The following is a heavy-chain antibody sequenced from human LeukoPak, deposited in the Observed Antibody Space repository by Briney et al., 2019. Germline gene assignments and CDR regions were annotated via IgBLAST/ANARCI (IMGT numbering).Heavy chain of an antibody. Sequence: ASVKVSCKASGATFSSYAISWVRQAPGQGLEWMGRIIPILGIANYAQKFQGRVTITADKSTSAAYMELSSLRSEDTAVYYCAAAEAFDVWGQGTMVTVSS. CDR1: GATFSSYA. CDR2: IIPILGIA. D-gene: IGHD6-13*01. CDR3: AAAEAFDV. V-gene: IGHV1-69*04. J-gene: IGHJ3*01.